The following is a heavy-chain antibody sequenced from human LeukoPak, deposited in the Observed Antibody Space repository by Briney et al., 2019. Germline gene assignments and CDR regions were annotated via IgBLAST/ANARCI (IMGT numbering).Heavy chain of an antibody. D-gene: IGHD1-20*01. CDR2: IYHTGIT. CDR1: GVSIGSGGYY. V-gene: IGHV4-31*03. CDR3: ARDGPLTGGFDY. J-gene: IGHJ4*02. Sequence: SQTLSLSCTVSGVSIGSGGYYWTWMRQRPGEGLEWTGYIYHTGITYYNPSLKSRATISVDTSKNQISLKLTSVSAADTALYYCARDGPLTGGFDYWGRGTLVTVSS.